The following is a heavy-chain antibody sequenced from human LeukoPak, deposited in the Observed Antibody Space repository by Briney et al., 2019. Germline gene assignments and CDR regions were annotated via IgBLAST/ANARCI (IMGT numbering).Heavy chain of an antibody. CDR2: IYYSGST. CDR1: GGSISNYY. CDR3: ARGGYTVTG. V-gene: IGHV4-59*01. D-gene: IGHD4-17*01. Sequence: NPSETLSLTCTVSGGSISNYYWSWIRQPPGKEREWIGYIYYSGSTNYNPSLKSRVTISVDTSKNQFSLKLSSVTAADTAVYYCARGGYTVTGWGQGTLVTVSS. J-gene: IGHJ4*02.